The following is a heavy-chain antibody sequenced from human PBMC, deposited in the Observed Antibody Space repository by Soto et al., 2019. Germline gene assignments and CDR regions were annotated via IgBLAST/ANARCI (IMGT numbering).Heavy chain of an antibody. Sequence: PSETLSLTCTVSGGSISIGGYYWSWMRQHPGKGLEWIGYIYYSGSTYYNPSLKSRVTISVDTSKNQFSLKLSSVTAADTAVYYCARGGLVVVAATRDYYGMDVWGQGTTVTVSS. V-gene: IGHV4-31*03. CDR1: GGSISIGGYY. CDR2: IYYSGST. J-gene: IGHJ6*02. D-gene: IGHD2-15*01. CDR3: ARGGLVVVAATRDYYGMDV.